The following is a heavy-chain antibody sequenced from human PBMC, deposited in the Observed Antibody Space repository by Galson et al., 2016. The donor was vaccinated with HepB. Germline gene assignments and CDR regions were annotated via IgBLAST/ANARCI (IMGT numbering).Heavy chain of an antibody. D-gene: IGHD2-8*01. V-gene: IGHV5-51*01. J-gene: IGHJ6*02. CDR2: IYPGDFDT. CDR3: ARSQAEMVGYYHGMDV. CDR1: GCSFSTYW. Sequence: QSGAEVKKPGESLKISCKGSGCSFSTYWIGWVRQMPGKGLEWMGMIYPGDFDTRYSPSFQGQVTISVDKSISTAYLQWSSLKASDTAIYYCARSQAEMVGYYHGMDVWGQGTTVTVSS.